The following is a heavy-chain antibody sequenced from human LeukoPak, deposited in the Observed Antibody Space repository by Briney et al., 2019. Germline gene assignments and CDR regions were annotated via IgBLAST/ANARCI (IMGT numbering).Heavy chain of an antibody. CDR1: GFTFSSYA. CDR3: AKDERLDGNYYYYYMDV. Sequence: GGSLRLSCAASGFTFSSYAMSWVRQAPGKGLEWVSSISGSGYNTYYADSVKGRFTISRDNSKNTLYLQMNSLRAEDTAVYYCAKDERLDGNYYYYYMDVWGKGTTVTVSS. D-gene: IGHD6-25*01. V-gene: IGHV3-23*01. J-gene: IGHJ6*03. CDR2: ISGSGYNT.